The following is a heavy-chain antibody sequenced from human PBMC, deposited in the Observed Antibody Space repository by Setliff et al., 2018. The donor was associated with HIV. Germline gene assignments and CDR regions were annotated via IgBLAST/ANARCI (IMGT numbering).Heavy chain of an antibody. CDR2: MNPNSGNT. V-gene: IGHV1-8*02. CDR3: ARVIGYFSGWYLKY. J-gene: IGHJ4*02. D-gene: IGHD6-19*01. CDR1: GYTFTGYF. Sequence: SVKVSCKASGYTFTGYFIHWVRQAPGKGLEWMGWMNPNSGNTGYARKFQGRITMTRDTSITTAYMELSSLGSEDTAVYYCARVIGYFSGWYLKYWGQGTPVTVSS.